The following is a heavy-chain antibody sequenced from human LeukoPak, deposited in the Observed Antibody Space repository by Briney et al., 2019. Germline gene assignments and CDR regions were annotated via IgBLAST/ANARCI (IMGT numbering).Heavy chain of an antibody. V-gene: IGHV1-2*02. CDR1: GYTFTGYY. CDR3: ARVLARHAFDI. Sequence: ASVKVSCKVSGYTFTGYYMHWVRQAPGQGLEWMGWINPNSGGTNYAQKFQGRVTMTRDTSISTAYMELSRLRSDDTAVYFCARVLARHAFDIWDLGTMVTVSP. D-gene: IGHD6-13*01. J-gene: IGHJ3*02. CDR2: INPNSGGT.